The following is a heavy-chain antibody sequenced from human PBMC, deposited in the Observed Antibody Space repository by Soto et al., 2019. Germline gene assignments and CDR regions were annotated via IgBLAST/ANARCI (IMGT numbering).Heavy chain of an antibody. CDR2: IYHSGNT. D-gene: IGHD6-6*01. Sequence: QVQLQESGPGLVKPSQTLSLTCTVSGGSITSGVYYWSWIRQHPGKGLEWIGYIYHSGNTKYNPSLMSRVSMSVDTSKNQFSLKLSSVTAADTAVYFCARESGLSIACLGTFDIWGQGTMVTVSS. CDR3: ARESGLSIACLGTFDI. V-gene: IGHV4-31*03. CDR1: GGSITSGVYY. J-gene: IGHJ3*02.